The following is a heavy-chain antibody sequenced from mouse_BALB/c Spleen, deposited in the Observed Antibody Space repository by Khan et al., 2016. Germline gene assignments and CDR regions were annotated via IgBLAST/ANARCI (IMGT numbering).Heavy chain of an antibody. V-gene: IGHV1S137*01. CDR1: GYTFTDYA. CDR2: ISTYYGDA. Sequence: LQQSGAELVRPGVSVKISCKGSGYTFTDYAMHWVKQSHAKSLEWIGVISTYYGDASYNQKFKGKATMTVDKSSSTAYMELARLTSEDSAIYYCARNYRYFDYWGQGTTLTVSS. J-gene: IGHJ2*01. CDR3: ARNYRYFDY. D-gene: IGHD2-14*01.